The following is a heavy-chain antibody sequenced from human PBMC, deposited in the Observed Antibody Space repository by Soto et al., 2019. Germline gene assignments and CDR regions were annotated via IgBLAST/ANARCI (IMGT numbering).Heavy chain of an antibody. V-gene: IGHV1-18*01. CDR1: GYTFTSYG. CDR2: ISAYNGNT. CDR3: ARAIVVVPAAIGMQDAFDI. J-gene: IGHJ3*02. Sequence: QVPLVQSGAEVMKPGASVKVSCKASGYTFTSYGISWVRQAPGQGLEWMGWISAYNGNTNYAQKLQGRVTMTTDTSTSTAYMELRSLRSDDTAVYYCARAIVVVPAAIGMQDAFDIWGQGTMVTVSS. D-gene: IGHD2-2*01.